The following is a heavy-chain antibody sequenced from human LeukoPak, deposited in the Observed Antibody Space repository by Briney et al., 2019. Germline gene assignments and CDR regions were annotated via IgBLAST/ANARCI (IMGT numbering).Heavy chain of an antibody. CDR3: ARECMDTTMVDAFDI. Sequence: GGSLRLSCAASGFTFSDYIMNWVRQAPGKGLEWVSYISSSSNYIYYADSVKGRFTISRDNAKNSLYLQMNSLRAEDTAVYYCARECMDTTMVDAFDIWGQGTMVTASS. J-gene: IGHJ3*02. CDR1: GFTFSDYI. CDR2: ISSSSNYI. V-gene: IGHV3-21*01. D-gene: IGHD5-18*01.